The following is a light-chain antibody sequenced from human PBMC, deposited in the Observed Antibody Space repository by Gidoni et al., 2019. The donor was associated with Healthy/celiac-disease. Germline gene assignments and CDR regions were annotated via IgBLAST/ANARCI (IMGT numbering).Light chain of an antibody. J-gene: IGKJ3*01. CDR3: QQSYSTPFT. CDR1: QSISSY. V-gene: IGKV1-39*01. Sequence: DIKMTQSPSSLSASVGDRVTITCRASQSISSYLNWYQQKPGKAPKLLIYAASSLQSGVPSMFSGSGSGTYFTLTISSLQPEDFATYYCQQSYSTPFTFXPXTKVDIK. CDR2: AAS.